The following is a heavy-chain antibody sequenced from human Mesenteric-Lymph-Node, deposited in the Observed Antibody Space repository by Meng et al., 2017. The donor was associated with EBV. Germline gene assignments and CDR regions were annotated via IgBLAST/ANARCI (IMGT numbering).Heavy chain of an antibody. D-gene: IGHD6-13*01. Sequence: QGRLEQSGAEVKKPRASVRVSCNASGYTFIGYYIRWGRQTPGQGLEWMGPINPYSGGTNYAQKFQGRVAMTRDTSISTTYMELSKLRSDDTAVYFCAREGLISAAGSFYPWGQGTLVTVSS. V-gene: IGHV1-2*06. CDR2: INPYSGGT. CDR3: AREGLISAAGSFYP. CDR1: GYTFIGYY. J-gene: IGHJ5*02.